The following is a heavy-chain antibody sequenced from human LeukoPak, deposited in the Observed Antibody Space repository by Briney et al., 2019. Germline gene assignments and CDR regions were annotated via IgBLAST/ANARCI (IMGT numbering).Heavy chain of an antibody. CDR3: AKDQTRGSGAYYFDY. V-gene: IGHV3-23*01. D-gene: IGHD3-10*01. J-gene: IGHJ4*02. Sequence: PGGSLRLSCAASGFTFSSYAMSWVRQAPGKGLEWVSAISGSGGSTYYADSVKGRFTISRDNSKNTPYLQMNSLRAEDTAVYYCAKDQTRGSGAYYFDYWGQGTLVTVSS. CDR1: GFTFSSYA. CDR2: ISGSGGST.